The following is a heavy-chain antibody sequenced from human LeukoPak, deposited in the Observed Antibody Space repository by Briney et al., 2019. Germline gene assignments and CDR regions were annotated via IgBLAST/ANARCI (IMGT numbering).Heavy chain of an antibody. CDR1: GGSISSSSYY. Sequence: PSETLPLTCTVSGGSISSSSYYWGWIRQPPGKGLEWIGNIYYNGDTYYNPSLKSRVTISVDTSKNQFSLKLSSVTTADTAVYYCARSIVPGTRKIDYWGQGTLVTVSS. D-gene: IGHD6-19*01. CDR2: IYYNGDT. V-gene: IGHV4-39*01. CDR3: ARSIVPGTRKIDY. J-gene: IGHJ4*02.